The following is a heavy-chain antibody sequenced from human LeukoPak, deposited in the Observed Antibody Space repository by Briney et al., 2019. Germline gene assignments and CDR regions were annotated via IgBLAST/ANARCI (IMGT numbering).Heavy chain of an antibody. D-gene: IGHD3-9*01. CDR1: GFTFDDYA. V-gene: IGHV3-9*01. CDR3: AKDMLYYDILTGFLNFHAFDI. Sequence: GRSLRLSCAASGFTFDDYAMHWVRQAPGKGLEWVSGISWNSGSIGYADSVKGRFTISRDNAKNSLYLQMNSLRAEDTALYYCAKDMLYYDILTGFLNFHAFDIWGQGTMVTVSS. J-gene: IGHJ3*02. CDR2: ISWNSGSI.